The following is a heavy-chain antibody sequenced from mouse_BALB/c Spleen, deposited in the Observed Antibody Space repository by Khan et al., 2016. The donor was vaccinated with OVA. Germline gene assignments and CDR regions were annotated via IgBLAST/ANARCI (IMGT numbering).Heavy chain of an antibody. V-gene: IGHV2-6*02. CDR2: IWSDGFT. CDR3: ARGMYYFGSRYMTY. CDR1: GFALTSYG. J-gene: IGHJ4*01. D-gene: IGHD1-1*01. Sequence: QVQLKESGPGLVAPSQSLSITCTVSGFALTSYGVHWVRQPPGKGLEWLVVIWSDGFTTYNSTLKFRLSISKDNSKSKVFLKMNSLQTDVTAMYYCARGMYYFGSRYMTYWGQGTSVTVPS.